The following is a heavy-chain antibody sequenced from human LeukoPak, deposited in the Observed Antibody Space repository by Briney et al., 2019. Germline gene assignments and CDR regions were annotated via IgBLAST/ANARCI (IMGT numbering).Heavy chain of an antibody. CDR2: INPSGGST. J-gene: IGHJ4*02. CDR1: GYTFTSYF. V-gene: IGHV1-46*01. CDR3: ATAKFGGNSYFDY. Sequence: ASVKVSCKASGYTFTSYFIHWVRQAPGQGLEWMGIINPSGGSTNYAQKFQGRVTMTRDTSTSTVYMELSSLRSEDTAVYYCATAKFGGNSYFDYWGQGTLVTVSS. D-gene: IGHD4-23*01.